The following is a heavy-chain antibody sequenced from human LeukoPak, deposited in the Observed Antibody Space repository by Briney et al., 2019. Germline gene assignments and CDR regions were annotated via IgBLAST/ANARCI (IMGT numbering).Heavy chain of an antibody. CDR1: GFTFSSYW. D-gene: IGHD2-15*01. Sequence: PGGSLRLSCGASGFTFSSYWMYWVRQGPGKGLVWVSRINSDGSTTNYADSVKGRFTISRDNAKNTLYLQMNSLSAEDTAVYYCMRGYCVGRSCSRAYWGRGTLVTVSS. CDR3: MRGYCVGRSCSRAY. J-gene: IGHJ4*02. V-gene: IGHV3-74*01. CDR2: INSDGSTT.